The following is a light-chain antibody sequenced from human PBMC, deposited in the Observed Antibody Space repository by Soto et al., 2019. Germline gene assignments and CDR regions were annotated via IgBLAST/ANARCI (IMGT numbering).Light chain of an antibody. CDR1: RNINGNY. V-gene: IGKV3-20*01. CDR3: QQYGSSPWP. Sequence: EVVLTQSPGTLSLSPGERATLSCRASRNINGNYLGWYQLKRGQAPRLLIYGTSTRATGIPDRFSGSGSGTDLTLTISRLEPEDFAVYYCQQYGSSPWPFGQGTKVEIK. CDR2: GTS. J-gene: IGKJ1*01.